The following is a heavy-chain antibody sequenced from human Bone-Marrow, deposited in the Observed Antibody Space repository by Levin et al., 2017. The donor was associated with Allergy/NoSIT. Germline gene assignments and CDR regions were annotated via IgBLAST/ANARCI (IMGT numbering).Heavy chain of an antibody. D-gene: IGHD1-7*01. J-gene: IGHJ3*02. CDR3: AKVRRELDAFDI. CDR1: GFIFSSSA. V-gene: IGHV3-23*01. CDR2: ISASDDST. Sequence: PGESLKISCAASGFIFSSSAMSWVRQAPGKGLEWVSSISASDDSTYYTDSVKGRLTISRDNSKNTIYLQMNSLRAEDTAVYYCAKVRRELDAFDIWGQGTMVTVSS.